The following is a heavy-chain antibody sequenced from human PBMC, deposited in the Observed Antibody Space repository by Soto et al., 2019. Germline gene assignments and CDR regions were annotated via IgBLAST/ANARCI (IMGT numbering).Heavy chain of an antibody. J-gene: IGHJ5*02. Sequence: QLQLQESGPGLVKPSETLSLTCTVSGGSISSSSFHWGWIRQPPGKGLEWIGSIYYGGSTFYSPSLKSRVTISVDTSKNQFALNLSSVTAADTSVYYCARRERAAGTDWWFDPWGQGTLVTVSS. D-gene: IGHD6-13*01. CDR2: IYYGGST. CDR3: ARRERAAGTDWWFDP. CDR1: GGSISSSSFH. V-gene: IGHV4-39*01.